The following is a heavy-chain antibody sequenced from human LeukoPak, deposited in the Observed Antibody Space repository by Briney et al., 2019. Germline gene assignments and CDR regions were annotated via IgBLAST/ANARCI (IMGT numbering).Heavy chain of an antibody. V-gene: IGHV4-39*01. J-gene: IGHJ4*02. CDR3: ARHYYDILTGYYGGRYFDY. Sequence: PSETLSLTCTVSGGSISSSSYYWAWIPQPPGKGLKWFGSIYYSGSTYYNPSLKSRVTISVDTSKNQFSLKLSSVTAADTAVYYCARHYYDILTGYYGGRYFDYWGQGTLVTVSS. D-gene: IGHD3-9*01. CDR2: IYYSGST. CDR1: GGSISSSSYY.